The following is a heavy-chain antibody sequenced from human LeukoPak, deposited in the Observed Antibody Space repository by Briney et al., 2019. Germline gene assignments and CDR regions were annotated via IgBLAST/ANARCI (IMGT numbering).Heavy chain of an antibody. CDR3: ARTKTSGSSYHMDV. J-gene: IGHJ6*03. Sequence: GASVKVSCKASGGTFSSYAISWVRQAPGQGLEWMGGIIPIFGTANYAQKFQGRVTITADESTSTAYMELSSLRSEDTAVYYCARTKTSGSSYHMDVWGKGTTVTVSS. CDR1: GGTFSSYA. V-gene: IGHV1-69*13. CDR2: IIPIFGTA. D-gene: IGHD1-26*01.